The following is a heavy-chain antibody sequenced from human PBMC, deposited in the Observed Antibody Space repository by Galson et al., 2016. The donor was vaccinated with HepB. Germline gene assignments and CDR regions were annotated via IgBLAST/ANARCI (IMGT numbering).Heavy chain of an antibody. CDR3: AREGSSGYRILGWCDP. Sequence: SLRLSCAASGFTFSSYGMHWVRQTPGKGLEWVAVIWFDGSNEYYADSVKGRFTISRDNSKNTLSLQMDSLRAEDTAVYYCAREGSSGYRILGWCDPWGQGTLVTVSS. CDR1: GFTFSSYG. J-gene: IGHJ5*02. D-gene: IGHD3-22*01. CDR2: IWFDGSNE. V-gene: IGHV3-33*01.